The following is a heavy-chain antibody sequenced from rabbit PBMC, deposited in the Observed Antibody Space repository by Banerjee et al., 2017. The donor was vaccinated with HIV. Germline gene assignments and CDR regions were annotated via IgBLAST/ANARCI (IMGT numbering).Heavy chain of an antibody. V-gene: IGHV1S45*01. J-gene: IGHJ4*01. CDR1: AFSFSNGYV. CDR3: ASYAGSSYFSYFNL. CDR2: ITYGGSA. D-gene: IGHD8-1*01. Sequence: QEQLEESGGDLVKPEGSLTLTCTASAFSFSNGYVMCWVRQAPGKGLEWIGYITYGGSAYYASWVKGRFTISRDNAQNTVSLQLNSLTAADTATYFCASYAGSSYFSYFNLWGQGTLVTVS.